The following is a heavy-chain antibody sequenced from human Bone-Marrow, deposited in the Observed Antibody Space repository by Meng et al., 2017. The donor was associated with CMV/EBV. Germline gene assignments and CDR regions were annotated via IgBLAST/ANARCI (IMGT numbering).Heavy chain of an antibody. CDR2: ISKDGSNK. V-gene: IGHV3-30*04. CDR3: ARSPRGGRSGWYDYFDS. CDR1: GFTFNSYT. D-gene: IGHD6-19*01. J-gene: IGHJ4*02. Sequence: GSSLKISCAASGFTFNSYTMHWVRQAPGKGLEWVAVISKDGSNKHYADSVTGRFTISRDNSKNTVYVQMNSLRAEDTAVYYCARSPRGGRSGWYDYFDSWGQGTLVTVSS.